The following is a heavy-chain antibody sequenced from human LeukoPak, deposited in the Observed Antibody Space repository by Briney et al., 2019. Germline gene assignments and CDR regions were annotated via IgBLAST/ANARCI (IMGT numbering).Heavy chain of an antibody. CDR3: ARTRFPNSFGP. V-gene: IGHV3-11*04. Sequence: PGGSLRLSCAVSGFALSDYYMSWIRQAPGKGLEWVSCISGSGTTTYYADSVKGRFTISRDNAKTSLYLQMSSLRGDDTAVNYCARTRFPNSFGPWGQGTLVTVS. J-gene: IGHJ5*02. D-gene: IGHD2-2*01. CDR1: GFALSDYY. CDR2: ISGSGTTT.